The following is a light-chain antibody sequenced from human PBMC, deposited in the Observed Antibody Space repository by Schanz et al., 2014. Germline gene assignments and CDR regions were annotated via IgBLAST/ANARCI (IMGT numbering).Light chain of an antibody. CDR1: QSVSSSY. V-gene: IGKV3-15*01. CDR3: QQYNNWPPMT. CDR2: GAS. Sequence: EIVMTQSPATLSVSPGERATLSCRASQSVSSSYLAWYQQKPGQAPRLLIYGASIRATGIPTRFSGSGSGTEFTLSISGLQSEDFAVYYCQQYNNWPPMTFGQGTKVEIK. J-gene: IGKJ1*01.